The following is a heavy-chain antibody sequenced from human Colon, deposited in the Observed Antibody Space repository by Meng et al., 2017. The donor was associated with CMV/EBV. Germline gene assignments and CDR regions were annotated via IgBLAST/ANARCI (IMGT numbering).Heavy chain of an antibody. Sequence: ASVKVSCKASGYTFTSYYMHWVRQAPGQGLEWMGIINPSGGSTSYAQKFQGRVTMTRDTSTSTVYMELSSLRSEDTAVYYCARGGVGKLTGYYYYGMDVWGQGTTVTVSS. D-gene: IGHD3-10*01. CDR1: GYTFTSYY. CDR3: ARGGVGKLTGYYYYGMDV. J-gene: IGHJ6*02. CDR2: INPSGGST. V-gene: IGHV1-46*01.